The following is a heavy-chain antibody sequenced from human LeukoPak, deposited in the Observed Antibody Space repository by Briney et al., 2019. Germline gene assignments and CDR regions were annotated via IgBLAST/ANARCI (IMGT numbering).Heavy chain of an antibody. J-gene: IGHJ4*02. CDR3: ARSGMQLWLPEN. CDR2: IYYSGST. D-gene: IGHD5-18*01. V-gene: IGHV4-31*03. CDR1: GGSISSGGYY. Sequence: SETLSLTCTVSGGSISSGGYYWSWIRQHPGKGLEWIGYIYYSGSTYYNPSLKSRVTISVDTSKNQFSLKLSSVTAADTAVYYCARSGMQLWLPENWGQGTLVTVPS.